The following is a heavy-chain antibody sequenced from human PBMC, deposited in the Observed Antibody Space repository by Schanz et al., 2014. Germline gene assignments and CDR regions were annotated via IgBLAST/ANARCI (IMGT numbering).Heavy chain of an antibody. CDR3: ARDGNYYGSRNYYKTPYYFDY. V-gene: IGHV3-66*01. CDR2: IYASGAT. D-gene: IGHD3-10*01. J-gene: IGHJ4*02. Sequence: EVQLVEPGGGFVQPGGSLGLSCVVSGFTVSSDHMSWVRQAPGKGLEWVSTIYASGATYYADSVKRRFTISRDISKNTLHLQVTSLRAEDTAIYYCARDGNYYGSRNYYKTPYYFDYWGQGTLVTVSS. CDR1: GFTVSSDH.